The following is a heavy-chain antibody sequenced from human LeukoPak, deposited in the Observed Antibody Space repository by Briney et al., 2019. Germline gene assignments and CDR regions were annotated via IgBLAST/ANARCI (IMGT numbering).Heavy chain of an antibody. CDR3: ARDFNSCASYYYYGMDV. Sequence: GGSLRLSCAASGFTVSSNYMSWVRQAPGKGLEWVSVIYSGGSTYYADSVKGRFTISRDNSKNTLYLQMNSLRAEDTAVYYCARDFNSCASYYYYGMDVWGQGTTVTVSS. J-gene: IGHJ6*02. CDR1: GFTVSSNY. CDR2: IYSGGST. V-gene: IGHV3-53*01. D-gene: IGHD2-2*01.